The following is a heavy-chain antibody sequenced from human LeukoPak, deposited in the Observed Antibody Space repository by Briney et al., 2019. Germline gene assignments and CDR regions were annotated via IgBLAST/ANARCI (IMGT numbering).Heavy chain of an antibody. CDR1: GGCFRGYY. CDR3: ARLFPEWSYDILTGYPGGYYMDV. Sequence: SETLSLTCAVYGGCFRGYYWSWIRQPPGKGLEWIGEINHRGSTNYNPSLKSRVTISVDTSKNQFSLKLSSVTAADTAVYYCARLFPEWSYDILTGYPGGYYMDVWGKGTTVTISS. CDR2: INHRGST. J-gene: IGHJ6*03. D-gene: IGHD3-9*01. V-gene: IGHV4-34*01.